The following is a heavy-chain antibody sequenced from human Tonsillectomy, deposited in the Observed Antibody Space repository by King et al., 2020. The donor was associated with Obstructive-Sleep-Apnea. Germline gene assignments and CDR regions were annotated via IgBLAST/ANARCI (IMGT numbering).Heavy chain of an antibody. CDR3: ASQDIVPGGPLRFNFYGIDV. J-gene: IGHJ6*02. V-gene: IGHV5-51*01. CDR2: IYPGDSDT. Sequence: QLVQSGAEVKKPGESLKISCKGSGYRFTSYWIGWVRQMPGKGLEWMRTIYPGDSDTRYSPSFQGQVTISADKSINTAYLQWSSLKASDTAIYYCASQDIVPGGPLRFNFYGIDVWGQGTTVTVSS. CDR1: GYRFTSYW. D-gene: IGHD2-15*01.